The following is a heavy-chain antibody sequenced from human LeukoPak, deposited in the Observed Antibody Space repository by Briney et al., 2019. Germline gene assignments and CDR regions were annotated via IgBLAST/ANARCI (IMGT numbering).Heavy chain of an antibody. CDR1: GFTVSSAD. CDR3: ARSAPPYPC. J-gene: IGHJ3*01. Sequence: GGSLRLSCAASGFTVSSADMSWVRQAPGKGLEWVSVIYTAGSTYYADSVKGRFTISRDNFKNTLYLQMNTLRAEDTAMYYSARSAPPYPCWGQGTMVTVSS. CDR2: IYTAGST. V-gene: IGHV3-53*01.